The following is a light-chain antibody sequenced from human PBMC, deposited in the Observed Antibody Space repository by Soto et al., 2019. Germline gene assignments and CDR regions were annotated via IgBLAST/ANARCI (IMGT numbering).Light chain of an antibody. Sequence: QSALTQSPSASGSPGQSVTISCTGTSSDVGGYNFVSWYQQHPGKAPKLMIYEVSKRPSGVPDRFSGSKSGSTASLTVSGLQAEDEADYYCSSYAGSNNLLFGGGTKLTVL. CDR3: SSYAGSNNLL. CDR1: SSDVGGYNF. CDR2: EVS. J-gene: IGLJ2*01. V-gene: IGLV2-8*01.